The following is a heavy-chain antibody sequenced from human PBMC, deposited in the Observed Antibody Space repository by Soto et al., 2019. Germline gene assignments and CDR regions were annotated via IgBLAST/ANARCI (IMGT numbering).Heavy chain of an antibody. V-gene: IGHV4-4*02. Sequence: PSETLSLTCAVSGGSISSSNWWSWVRQPPGKGLEWIGEIYHSGSTNYNPPLKSRVTISVDKSKNQFSLKLSSVTAADTAVYYCARVSSPAILFDYWGQGTLVTVSS. CDR1: GGSISSSNW. CDR3: ARVSSPAILFDY. D-gene: IGHD2-2*01. CDR2: IYHSGST. J-gene: IGHJ4*02.